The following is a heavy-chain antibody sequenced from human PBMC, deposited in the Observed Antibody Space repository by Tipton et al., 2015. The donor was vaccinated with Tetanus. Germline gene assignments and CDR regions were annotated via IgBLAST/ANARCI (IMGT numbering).Heavy chain of an antibody. J-gene: IGHJ4*02. CDR1: GVTVSGNY. V-gene: IGHV3-53*01. CDR3: AFRTNWRFSRGFDC. Sequence: SGVTVSGNYMSWVRHAPGKGLEWVSVIYTGGSADYTDSVKGRFTISRDNSNNSLSLQMNSLRIDDTAVYYCAFRTNWRFSRGFDCWGQGILVTVSS. CDR2: IYTGGSA. D-gene: IGHD1-20*01.